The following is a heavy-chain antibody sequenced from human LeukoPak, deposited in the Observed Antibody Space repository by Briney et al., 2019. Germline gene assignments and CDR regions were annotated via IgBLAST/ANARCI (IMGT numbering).Heavy chain of an antibody. V-gene: IGHV3-23*01. D-gene: IGHD3-3*01. CDR2: ISVCAEYI. CDR3: GSGPPFLKYFQQ. Sequence: GASLTLSRVLSGLTLTTDFMKWFRQAPGRGRGWVLSISVCAEYIFCADSVKGRFTIFRDDSNNALYLPMHSVRGDDTGLYCCGSGPPFLKYFQQWAQGTVVSVST. CDR1: GLTLTTDF. J-gene: IGHJ1*01.